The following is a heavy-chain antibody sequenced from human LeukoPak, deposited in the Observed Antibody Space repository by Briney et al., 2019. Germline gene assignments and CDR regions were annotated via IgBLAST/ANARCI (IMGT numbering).Heavy chain of an antibody. J-gene: IGHJ2*01. D-gene: IGHD6-13*01. CDR3: ARPPSYSSSWLSYFDL. CDR1: GFTFSSYG. CDR2: ISYDGSNK. V-gene: IGHV3-30*03. Sequence: GGSLRPSCAASGFTFSSYGMHWVRQAPGKGLEWVAVISYDGSNKYYADSVKGRFTISRDNSKNTLYLQMNSLRAEDTAVYYCARPPSYSSSWLSYFDLWGRGTLVTVSS.